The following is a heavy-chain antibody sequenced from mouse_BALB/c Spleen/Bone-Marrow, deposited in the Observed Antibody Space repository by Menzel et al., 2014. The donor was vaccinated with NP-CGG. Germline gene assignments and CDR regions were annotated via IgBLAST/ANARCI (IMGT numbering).Heavy chain of an antibody. CDR1: GYTFTSYW. J-gene: IGHJ2*01. CDR2: INPTNGGT. CDR3: TKFTGDYFDY. V-gene: IGHV1S16*01. Sequence: VHLVESGAELVKPGASVKLSCKASGYTFTSYWMHWVKLRPGQGFEWIGEINPTNGGTNYNEKFKRKATLSVDKSSSSAYMQLSSLTSEDSAVYYCTKFTGDYFDYWGPGTTLTVSS.